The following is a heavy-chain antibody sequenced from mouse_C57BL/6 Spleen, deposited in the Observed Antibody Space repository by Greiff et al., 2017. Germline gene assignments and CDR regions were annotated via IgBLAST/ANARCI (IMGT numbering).Heavy chain of an antibody. V-gene: IGHV5-17*01. CDR3: ARRYYYGSSSHYYAMDY. D-gene: IGHD1-1*01. CDR2: ISSGSSTI. Sequence: EVKLMESGGGLVKPGGSLKLSCAASGFTFSDYGMHWVRQAPEKGLEWVAYISSGSSTIYYADTVKGRFTISRDNAKNTLFLQMTSLRSEDTAMYYCARRYYYGSSSHYYAMDYWGQGTSVTVSS. CDR1: GFTFSDYG. J-gene: IGHJ4*01.